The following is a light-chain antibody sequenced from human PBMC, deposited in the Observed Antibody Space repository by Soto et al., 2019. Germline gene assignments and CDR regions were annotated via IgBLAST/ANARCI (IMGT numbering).Light chain of an antibody. J-gene: IGLJ1*01. Sequence: QSALTQPPSASGSPGQSVTISCTGTSSDVGAYNYVSWYQQHPGKAPKLMIYEVSKRPSGVPDRFSGSKSGNTASLTVSGLQAEDEADYYCSSYAGSNIYVFGTGTSSPS. CDR2: EVS. CDR1: SSDVGAYNY. CDR3: SSYAGSNIYV. V-gene: IGLV2-8*01.